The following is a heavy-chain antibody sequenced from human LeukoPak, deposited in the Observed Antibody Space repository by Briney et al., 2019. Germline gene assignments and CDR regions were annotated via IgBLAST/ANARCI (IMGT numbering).Heavy chain of an antibody. V-gene: IGHV1-18*01. Sequence: ASVKVSCKASGYTFTSYGISWVRQAPGQGLEWMGWISAYNGNTNYAQKLQGRVTMTTDTSTSTAYMELRSLRSDDTAVYYCARENLSRHDFWRMYYYYYYMDVWGKGTTVTVSS. CDR3: ARENLSRHDFWRMYYYYYYMDV. CDR1: GYTFTSYG. CDR2: ISAYNGNT. D-gene: IGHD3-3*01. J-gene: IGHJ6*03.